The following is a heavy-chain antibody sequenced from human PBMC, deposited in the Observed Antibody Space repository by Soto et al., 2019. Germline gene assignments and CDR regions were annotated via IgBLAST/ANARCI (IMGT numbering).Heavy chain of an antibody. CDR1: GFTFSSYA. CDR2: ISGSGGST. D-gene: IGHD6-13*01. J-gene: IGHJ4*01. Sequence: GGSLRLSCAASGFTFSSYAMSWVRQAPGKGLEWVSAISGSGGSTYYADSVKGRFTISRDNSKNTLYLQMNSLRAEDTAVYYCAKASRQRLVTDYFDYWGQGTLVTVSS. V-gene: IGHV3-23*01. CDR3: AKASRQRLVTDYFDY.